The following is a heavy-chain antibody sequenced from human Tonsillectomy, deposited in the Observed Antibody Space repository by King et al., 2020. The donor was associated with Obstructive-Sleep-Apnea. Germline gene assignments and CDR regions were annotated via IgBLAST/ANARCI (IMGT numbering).Heavy chain of an antibody. J-gene: IGHJ6*02. Sequence: VQLVESGGGLVKPGGSLRLTCAASGFIFSDEYMTWIRQTPGKGLDWVSYISSSSSYTNSAHSVRGRFTISRDNAKNSLYLQMNSLRVEDTAVYYCERGATPQDDDHWMDVWGHGTTLTVPS. D-gene: IGHD5-12*01. CDR1: GFIFSDEY. CDR3: ERGATPQDDDHWMDV. CDR2: ISSSSSYT. V-gene: IGHV3-11*06.